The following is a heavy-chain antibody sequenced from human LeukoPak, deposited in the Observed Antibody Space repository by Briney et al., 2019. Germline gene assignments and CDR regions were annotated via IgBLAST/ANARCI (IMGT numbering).Heavy chain of an antibody. CDR2: IYYSGST. D-gene: IGHD5-12*01. CDR3: ASSGYDSYYYYYYMDV. J-gene: IGHJ6*03. Sequence: SETLSLTCTVSGGSISSSGYYWGWIRQPPGKGLEWIGSIYYSGSTYYNPSLKSRVTISVDTSKNQFSLKLSSVTAADTAVYYCASSGYDSYYYYYYMDVWGKGTTVTVSS. V-gene: IGHV4-39*07. CDR1: GGSISSSGYY.